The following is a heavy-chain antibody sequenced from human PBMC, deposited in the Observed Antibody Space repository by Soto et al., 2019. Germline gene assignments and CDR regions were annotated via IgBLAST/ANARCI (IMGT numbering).Heavy chain of an antibody. J-gene: IGHJ4*02. D-gene: IGHD6-13*01. Sequence: ASVKVSCKASGYTFTGYYMHWVRQAPGQGLEWMGWINPNSGGTNYAQKFQGWVTMTRDTSISTAYMELSRLRSDDTAVYYCAVGYSSSWYYFDYWGQGTLVTVS. CDR2: INPNSGGT. V-gene: IGHV1-2*04. CDR3: AVGYSSSWYYFDY. CDR1: GYTFTGYY.